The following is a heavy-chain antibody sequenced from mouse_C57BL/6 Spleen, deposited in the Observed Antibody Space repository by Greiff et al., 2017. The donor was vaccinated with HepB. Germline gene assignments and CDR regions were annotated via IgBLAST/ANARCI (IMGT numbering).Heavy chain of an antibody. CDR3: AREEGYYGSSPFAY. V-gene: IGHV3-6*01. Sequence: EVKLMESGPGLVKPSQSLSLTCSVTGYSITSGYYWNWIRQFPGNKLEWMGYISYDGSNNYNPSLKNRISITRDTSKNQFFLKLNSVTTEDTATYDCAREEGYYGSSPFAYWGQGTLVTVSA. CDR2: ISYDGSN. CDR1: GYSITSGYY. J-gene: IGHJ3*01. D-gene: IGHD1-1*01.